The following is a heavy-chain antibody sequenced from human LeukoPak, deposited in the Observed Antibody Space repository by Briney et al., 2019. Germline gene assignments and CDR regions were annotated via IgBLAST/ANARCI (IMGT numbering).Heavy chain of an antibody. CDR2: INGDGSST. D-gene: IGHD6-6*01. CDR3: ARDGLPAARDI. Sequence: GGSLRLSCAGSGFIFSQFWMQWVRQVPGKGLVWFSRINGDGSSTNYADSVKGPFTISRDNAKNTLYLQMNSLRAEDTAVYYCARDGLPAARDIWGQGTMVTVSP. J-gene: IGHJ3*02. V-gene: IGHV3-74*01. CDR1: GFIFSQFW.